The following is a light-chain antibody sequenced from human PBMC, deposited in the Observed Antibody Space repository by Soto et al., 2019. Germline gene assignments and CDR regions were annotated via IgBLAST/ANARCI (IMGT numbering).Light chain of an antibody. CDR3: CSYAGSSTYV. CDR1: SSDVGSYNL. Sequence: GRCIIISCTGTSSDVGSYNLVSWYQQHPGKAPKVMIYEVSKRPSGVPNRFSGSKSGNTASLTTSGLQAEDEADYYCCSYAGSSTYVFGTGTKVTVL. V-gene: IGLV2-23*02. CDR2: EVS. J-gene: IGLJ1*01.